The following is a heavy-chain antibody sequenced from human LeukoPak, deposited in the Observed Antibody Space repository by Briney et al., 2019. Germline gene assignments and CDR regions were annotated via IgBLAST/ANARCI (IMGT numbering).Heavy chain of an antibody. J-gene: IGHJ4*02. D-gene: IGHD6-19*01. CDR1: GYTFTGYY. CDR3: ARDGDRDSSGWYYFDY. Sequence: GASVKVSCKASGYTFTGYYMHWVRQAPGQGLEWMGWINPNSGGTNYAQKVQGRVTMTRDTSISTAYMELSRLRSDDTAVYYCARDGDRDSSGWYYFDYWGQGTLVTVSS. V-gene: IGHV1-2*02. CDR2: INPNSGGT.